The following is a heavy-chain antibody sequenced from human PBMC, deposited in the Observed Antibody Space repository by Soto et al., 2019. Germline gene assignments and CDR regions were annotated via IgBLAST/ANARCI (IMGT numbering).Heavy chain of an antibody. CDR1: GGSISSYY. CDR2: IYYSGST. CDR3: ARERPFITMVRGVITTMFEY. D-gene: IGHD3-10*01. Sequence: SETLSLTCTVSGGSISSYYWSWIRQPPGKGLEWIGYIYYSGSTNYNPSLKSRVTISVDTSKNQFSLKLSSVTAADTAVYYCARERPFITMVRGVITTMFEYWGQGTLVTVSS. V-gene: IGHV4-59*01. J-gene: IGHJ4*02.